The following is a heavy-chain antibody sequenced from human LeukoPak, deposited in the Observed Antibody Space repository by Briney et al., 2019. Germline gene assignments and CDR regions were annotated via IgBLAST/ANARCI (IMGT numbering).Heavy chain of an antibody. V-gene: IGHV6-1*01. CDR1: GDSVSDNTAA. CDR2: TYYRSKWYN. CDR3: ARDCREMATIWWLYMDV. D-gene: IGHD5-24*01. Sequence: SQTLSLTCAISGDSVSDNTAAWNWIRQSPSRGLEWLGRTYYRSKWYNDYAVSVKSRITINPDTSKNQFSLQLNSVTPEDTAVYYCARDCREMATIWWLYMDVWGKGTTVTVSS. J-gene: IGHJ6*03.